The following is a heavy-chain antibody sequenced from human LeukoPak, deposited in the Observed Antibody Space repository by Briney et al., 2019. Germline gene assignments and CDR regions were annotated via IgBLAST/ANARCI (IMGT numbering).Heavy chain of an antibody. CDR1: GGSFSGYY. CDR2: INHSGST. D-gene: IGHD3-22*01. V-gene: IGHV4-34*01. J-gene: IGHJ6*03. Sequence: NASETLSLTCAVYGGSFSGYYWSWIRQPPGKGLEWIGEINHSGSTNYNPSLKSRVTLSVDTSKNQFSLRVKSVAAADTAVYYCARGLYHYDTSGYSASKYCMDVWGKGTTVTVSS. CDR3: ARGLYHYDTSGYSASKYCMDV.